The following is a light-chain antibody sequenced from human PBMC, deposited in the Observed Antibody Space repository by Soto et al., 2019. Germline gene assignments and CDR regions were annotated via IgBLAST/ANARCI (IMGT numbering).Light chain of an antibody. V-gene: IGKV3-15*01. J-gene: IGKJ4*01. CDR1: QSVNSN. Sequence: EIVMTQSPVTLSVSPGDRATLSCRASQSVNSNLAWYQQKPGQTPKLLIYVASTRATGIPARFSGSGSGTEFTLTISSLQSEDFAVYYWQQYNVWPLTFGGGTQVAFK. CDR3: QQYNVWPLT. CDR2: VAS.